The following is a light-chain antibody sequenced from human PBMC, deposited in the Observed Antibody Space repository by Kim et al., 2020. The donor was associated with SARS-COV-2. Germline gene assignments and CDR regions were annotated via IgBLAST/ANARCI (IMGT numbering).Light chain of an antibody. Sequence: APGKASRITCGGNNIGSKSVHWYRQKPGQAPVLVVYYDSDRPSGIPERFSGSNSGNTATLTISRVGAGDEADYYCQVWDSSSDHWVFGGGTQLTVL. J-gene: IGLJ3*02. CDR2: YDS. CDR1: NIGSKS. CDR3: QVWDSSSDHWV. V-gene: IGLV3-21*03.